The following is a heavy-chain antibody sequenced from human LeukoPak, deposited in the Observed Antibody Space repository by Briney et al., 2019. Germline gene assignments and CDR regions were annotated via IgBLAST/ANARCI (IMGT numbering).Heavy chain of an antibody. CDR1: GGSISSSSYY. CDR2: IYYSGST. Sequence: SETLSLTCTVSGGSISSSSYYWGWIRQPPGKGLEWIGSIYYSGSTYYNPSLKSRVTISVDTSKNQFSLKLSSVTAADTAVYYCASDGSGYYRPYDYWGQGTLVTVSS. D-gene: IGHD3-22*01. CDR3: ASDGSGYYRPYDY. V-gene: IGHV4-39*07. J-gene: IGHJ4*02.